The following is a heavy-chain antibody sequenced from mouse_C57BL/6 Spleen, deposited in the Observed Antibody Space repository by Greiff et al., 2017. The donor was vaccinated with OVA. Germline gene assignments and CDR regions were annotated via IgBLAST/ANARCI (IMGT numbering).Heavy chain of an antibody. Sequence: EVQLQESGGGLVKPGGSLKLSCAASGFTFSSYAMSWVRQTPEKRLEWVATISDGGSYTYYPDNVKGRFTISRANAKNNLYLQMSHLKSEDTAMYYCARDRPPYDGSSYGYFDVWGTGTTVTVSS. CDR1: GFTFSSYA. CDR3: ARDRPPYDGSSYGYFDV. V-gene: IGHV5-4*01. CDR2: ISDGGSYT. J-gene: IGHJ1*03. D-gene: IGHD1-1*01.